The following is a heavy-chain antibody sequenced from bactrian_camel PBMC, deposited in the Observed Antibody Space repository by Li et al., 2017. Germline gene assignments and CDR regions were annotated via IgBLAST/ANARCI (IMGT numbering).Heavy chain of an antibody. D-gene: IGHD3*01. J-gene: IGHJ4*01. CDR3: AAGGAGRPPRMSRDRYDY. CDR2: LWIGGATT. CDR1: RYTYKRNC. Sequence: VQLVESGGGSVQAGGSLTLSCAAGRYTYKRNCMGWFRQRPGKDREGLAVLWIGGATTSYADSVKGRFIITRDKAKDLVYLQMNGLQPEDTGMYYCAAGGAGRPPRMSRDRYDYWGQGTQVTVS. V-gene: IGHV3S42*01.